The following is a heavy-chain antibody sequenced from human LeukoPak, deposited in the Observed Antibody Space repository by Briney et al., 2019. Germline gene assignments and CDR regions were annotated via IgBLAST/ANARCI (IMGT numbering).Heavy chain of an antibody. J-gene: IGHJ5*02. CDR2: FSGSGGST. CDR1: GFTFSSYA. V-gene: IGHV3-23*01. Sequence: GGSLRLSCAASGFTFSSYAMSWVRQAPGKGLEWVSVFSGSGGSTYYADSVKGRFTISRDNAKNSLYLQMNSLRAEDTAVYYCARDRWFDPWGQGTLVTVSS. CDR3: ARDRWFDP.